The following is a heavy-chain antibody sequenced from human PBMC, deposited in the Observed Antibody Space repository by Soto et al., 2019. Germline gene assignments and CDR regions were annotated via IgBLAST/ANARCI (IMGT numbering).Heavy chain of an antibody. CDR3: AGGRASGSYYLRDY. D-gene: IGHD3-10*01. V-gene: IGHV1-8*01. J-gene: IGHJ4*02. CDR1: GDTFTTYD. CDR2: INPNSGNL. Sequence: SSVKVSCKASGDTFTTYDINWVRQATGHGLERMGWINPNSGNLGYAQRFQGRVTMTRDTTSRTAYREGSSLRSDDTAVYYCAGGRASGSYYLRDYWCRGTLVTVSS.